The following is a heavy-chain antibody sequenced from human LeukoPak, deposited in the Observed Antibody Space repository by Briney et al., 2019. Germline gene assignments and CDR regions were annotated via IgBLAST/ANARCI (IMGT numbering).Heavy chain of an antibody. CDR1: GGSISSRSYY. CDR3: ARLDSRGPEDY. J-gene: IGHJ4*02. CDR2: IYYSGTT. Sequence: SETLSLTCTVSGGSISSRSYYWGWIRQPPGKGLEWIGNIYYSGTTYYNPSLKSRVTISVDTSKNQFSLKMRSATAADTAVYFCARLDSRGPEDYWGQGTLVTVSS. V-gene: IGHV4-39*01. D-gene: IGHD3-22*01.